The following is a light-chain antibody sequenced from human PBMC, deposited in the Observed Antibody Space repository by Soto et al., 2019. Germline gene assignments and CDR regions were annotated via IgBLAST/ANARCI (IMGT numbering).Light chain of an antibody. CDR2: GVS. CDR3: QQYNNWPPEYT. J-gene: IGKJ2*01. V-gene: IGKV3-15*01. Sequence: EVVMTQSPATLSVSPGERVTLSCRASQSVSTKLAWYQQKPGQPPRLLIYGVSSRATGIPARFSGSGSQTDFTLTINSLQSEDFAVYYCQQYNNWPPEYTFGQGTKLEIK. CDR1: QSVSTK.